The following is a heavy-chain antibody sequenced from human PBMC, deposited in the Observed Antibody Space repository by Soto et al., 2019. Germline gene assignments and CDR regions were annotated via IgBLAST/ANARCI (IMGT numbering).Heavy chain of an antibody. CDR2: ISWNSGSI. CDR1: GFPFDDYA. J-gene: IGHJ4*02. CDR3: AKILASSRGSWYVDS. D-gene: IGHD1-26*01. Sequence: EVQLVESGGGLVQPGRSLRLSCAASGFPFDDYAMHWVRQGPGKGLEWVSGISWNSGSIDYADSVRVRFTISRDNAKNSLLLEMNSLRPADTALYYCAKILASSRGSWYVDSWGQGTLVAVSS. V-gene: IGHV3-9*01.